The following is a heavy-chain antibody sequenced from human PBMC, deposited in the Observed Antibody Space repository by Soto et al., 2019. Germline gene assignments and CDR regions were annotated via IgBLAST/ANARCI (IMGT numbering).Heavy chain of an antibody. Sequence: QVQLQESGPGLVKPSQTLSLTCTVSGGSISSGGYYWSWIRQHPGKGLEWIGYIYYSGSTYYNPSLKSRVTITVDTSKNQFSLKLSSVTAAATAVYYCARAAYDSKTAFDSWGQGTLVTVSS. V-gene: IGHV4-31*03. CDR2: IYYSGST. CDR1: GGSISSGGYY. J-gene: IGHJ4*02. CDR3: ARAAYDSKTAFDS. D-gene: IGHD3-22*01.